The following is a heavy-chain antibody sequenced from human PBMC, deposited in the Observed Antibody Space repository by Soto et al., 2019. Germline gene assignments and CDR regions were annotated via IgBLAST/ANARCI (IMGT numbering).Heavy chain of an antibody. V-gene: IGHV4-34*01. CDR1: GESFSGYY. Sequence: SETLSLTCVVSGESFSGYYWSWIRQTPGMGLEWIGEVDHRGSTTYNPSLKNRASISIDSSKSLFSLELTSVTAADTALYFCARYEYGNSLYGVDVWGQGTRVTVSS. J-gene: IGHJ6*02. CDR2: VDHRGST. D-gene: IGHD1-7*01. CDR3: ARYEYGNSLYGVDV.